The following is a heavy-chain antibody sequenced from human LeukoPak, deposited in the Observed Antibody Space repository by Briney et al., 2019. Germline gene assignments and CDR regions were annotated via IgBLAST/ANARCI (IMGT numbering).Heavy chain of an antibody. CDR1: GFTFSTYA. CDR2: ISGSGGST. Sequence: GGSLRLSCVASGFTFSTYAMSWVRQAPGKGLEWVSAISGSGGSTYYADSVKGRFTISRDNAKNSLYLQMNSLRAEGTAVYYCARLYSGSYRFDYWGQGTLVTVSS. J-gene: IGHJ4*02. V-gene: IGHV3-23*01. CDR3: ARLYSGSYRFDY. D-gene: IGHD1-26*01.